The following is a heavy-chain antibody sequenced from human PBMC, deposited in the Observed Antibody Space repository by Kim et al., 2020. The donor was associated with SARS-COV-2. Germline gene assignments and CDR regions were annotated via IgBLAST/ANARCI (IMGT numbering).Heavy chain of an antibody. CDR3: AKGLTPGIAVAGGFDP. D-gene: IGHD6-19*01. J-gene: IGHJ5*02. V-gene: IGHV3-23*01. CDR2: ISGSGGST. Sequence: GGSLRLSCAASGFTFSSYAMSWVRQAPGKGLEWVSAISGSGGSTYYADSVKGRFTISRDNSKNTLYLQMNSLRAEDTAVYYCAKGLTPGIAVAGGFDPWGQGTLVTVSS. CDR1: GFTFSSYA.